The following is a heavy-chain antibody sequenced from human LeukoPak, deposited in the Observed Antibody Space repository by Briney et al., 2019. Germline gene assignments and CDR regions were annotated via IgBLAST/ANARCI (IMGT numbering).Heavy chain of an antibody. CDR1: GFTFSSYA. Sequence: GGSLTLSCAASGFTFSSYAMSWVREAPARGLEWVSSLRGNGDTFYADSVKGRFTLSRDDSRNTVYLQLNNLRVEDTAVYYCAKASWVSKADAVLWGQGTVVTVSS. J-gene: IGHJ4*02. D-gene: IGHD3-16*01. CDR3: AKASWVSKADAVL. CDR2: LRGNGDT. V-gene: IGHV3-23*01.